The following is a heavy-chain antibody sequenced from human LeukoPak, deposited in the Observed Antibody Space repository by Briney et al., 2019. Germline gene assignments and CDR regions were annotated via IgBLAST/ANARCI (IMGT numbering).Heavy chain of an antibody. D-gene: IGHD3-22*01. CDR3: AWRVDYDSSGYYLDY. J-gene: IGHJ4*02. CDR1: GGSISSSSYY. Sequence: SETLSLTCTVSGGSISSSSYYWGWIRQPPWKGLEWIGSIYYSGSTYYNPSLKSRVTISVDTSKNQFSLKLSSVTAADTAVYYCAWRVDYDSSGYYLDYWGQGTLVTVSS. CDR2: IYYSGST. V-gene: IGHV4-39*01.